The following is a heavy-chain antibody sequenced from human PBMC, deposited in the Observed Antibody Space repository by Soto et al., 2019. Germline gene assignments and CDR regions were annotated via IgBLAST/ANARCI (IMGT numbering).Heavy chain of an antibody. V-gene: IGHV3-7*01. D-gene: IGHD6-25*01. CDR1: GFIFRSYW. CDR3: ARDGIAAGLYLDN. CDR2: INQDGSEK. Sequence: LRLSCAASGFIFRSYWMSWVRQAPGKGLEWVANINQDGSEKYYVDSVRGRFIISRDNAEKSLYLQMNSLRAEDTALYYCARDGIAAGLYLDNWGQGTLVTVSS. J-gene: IGHJ4*02.